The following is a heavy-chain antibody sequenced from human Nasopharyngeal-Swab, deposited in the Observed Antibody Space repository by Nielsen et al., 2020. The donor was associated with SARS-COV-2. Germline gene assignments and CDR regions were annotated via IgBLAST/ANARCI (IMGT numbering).Heavy chain of an antibody. J-gene: IGHJ6*03. CDR1: GYTFTSYD. CDR2: MNPNSGNT. CDR3: ARAERGRIVVVITSFYYYYMDV. Sequence: ASVKVSCKASGYTFTSYDINCVRQATGQGLEWMGWMNPNSGNTGYAQKFQGRVTMTRNTSISTAYMELSSLRSEDTAVYYCARAERGRIVVVITSFYYYYMDVWGKGTTVTVSS. V-gene: IGHV1-8*01. D-gene: IGHD3-22*01.